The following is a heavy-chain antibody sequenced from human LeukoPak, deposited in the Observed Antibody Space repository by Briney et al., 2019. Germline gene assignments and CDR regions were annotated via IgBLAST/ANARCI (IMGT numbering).Heavy chain of an antibody. CDR2: ISSSGSTI. CDR1: GFTFSSYE. Sequence: GGSLRLSCAASGFTFSSYEMNWVRQAPGKGLEWVSYISSSGSTIYYADSVKGRLTISRDNAKNSLYLQMNSLRAEDTAVYYCARDLRRFGTLVDYWGQGTLVTVSS. V-gene: IGHV3-48*03. J-gene: IGHJ4*02. CDR3: ARDLRRFGTLVDY. D-gene: IGHD3-10*01.